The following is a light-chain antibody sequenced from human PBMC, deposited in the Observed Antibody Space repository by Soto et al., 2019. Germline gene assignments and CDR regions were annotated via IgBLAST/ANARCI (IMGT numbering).Light chain of an antibody. CDR3: VAWDGALNGVV. V-gene: IGLV1-44*01. J-gene: IGLJ3*02. CDR1: TSIIGSNT. CDR2: TNN. Sequence: QSVLTQPPSASGTPGQTVTISCSGSTSIIGSNTVNWYHQVPGTAPKLLIYTNNLRPSGVPDRFSASVSGTSASLAISHLQSEDEGDFYCVAWDGALNGVVFGGGTKVTVL.